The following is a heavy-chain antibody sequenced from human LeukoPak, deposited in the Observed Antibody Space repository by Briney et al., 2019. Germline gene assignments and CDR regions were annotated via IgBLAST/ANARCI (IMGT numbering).Heavy chain of an antibody. V-gene: IGHV1-24*01. CDR1: GYTLTELS. CDR3: ATWGWEGYSSSWYYFDY. CDR2: FDPEDGET. Sequence: GASVKVSCKVSGYTLTELSMHWVRQAPGKGLEWMGGFDPEDGETIYAQKFQGRVTMTEDTSTDTAYMELSSLRSEDTAVYYCATWGWEGYSSSWYYFDYWGQGTLVTVSS. J-gene: IGHJ4*02. D-gene: IGHD6-13*01.